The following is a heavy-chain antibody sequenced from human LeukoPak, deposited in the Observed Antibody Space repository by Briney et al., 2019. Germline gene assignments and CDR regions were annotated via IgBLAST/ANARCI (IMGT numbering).Heavy chain of an antibody. CDR2: IYTSGST. D-gene: IGHD6-13*01. V-gene: IGHV4-4*07. CDR1: GGSISSYY. Sequence: SSETLSLTCTVSGGSISSYYWSWIRQPAGKGLEWIGRIYTSGSTNYNPSLKSRVTMSVDTSKNQFSLKLSSVTAADTAVYYCARGRGSSWYRGRNYFDYWGQGTLVTVSS. J-gene: IGHJ4*02. CDR3: ARGRGSSWYRGRNYFDY.